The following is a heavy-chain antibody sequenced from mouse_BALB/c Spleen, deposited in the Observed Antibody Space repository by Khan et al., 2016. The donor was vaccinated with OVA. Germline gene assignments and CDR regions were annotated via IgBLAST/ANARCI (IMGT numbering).Heavy chain of an antibody. D-gene: IGHD4-1*01. J-gene: IGHJ3*01. CDR2: ISSGGDYT. V-gene: IGHV5-6*01. CDR3: AHRLTGSFAY. CDR1: GFTFSSYS. Sequence: EVQLVESGGDLVKPGGSLKLSCAASGFTFSSYSMSWVRQTPDKRLEWVASISSGGDYTYYPDSVKGRFTISRDNAKNTLYLQMSSLKSEDTAIYYCAHRLTGSFAYWGQGTLVTVTA.